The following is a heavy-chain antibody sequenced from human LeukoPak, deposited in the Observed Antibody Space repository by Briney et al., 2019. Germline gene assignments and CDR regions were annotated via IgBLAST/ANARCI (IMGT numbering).Heavy chain of an antibody. Sequence: GGSLRLSCAASGFTFSSYAMSWVRQAPGKGLEWVSAISGSGGRTYYADSVKGRFTISRDNSKNTLYLQMNSLRAEDTAVYYCAKGTIFGVAPTPYYYGMDVWGQGTTVTVSS. J-gene: IGHJ6*02. CDR1: GFTFSSYA. D-gene: IGHD3-3*01. CDR2: ISGSGGRT. CDR3: AKGTIFGVAPTPYYYGMDV. V-gene: IGHV3-23*01.